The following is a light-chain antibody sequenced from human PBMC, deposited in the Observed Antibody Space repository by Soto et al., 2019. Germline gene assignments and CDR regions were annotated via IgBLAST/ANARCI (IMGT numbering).Light chain of an antibody. V-gene: IGKV1-12*01. CDR2: AAS. J-gene: IGKJ1*01. CDR1: QNINSW. Sequence: DIQMTQSPSSVSASVGDRVTITCRASQNINSWLGWYQQRPGRAPKLLIYAASSLQGGVPSRFSGSGSGTDFSLTISSLQPEDLGTYYCQQASSSPWTFGQGTRVEIK. CDR3: QQASSSPWT.